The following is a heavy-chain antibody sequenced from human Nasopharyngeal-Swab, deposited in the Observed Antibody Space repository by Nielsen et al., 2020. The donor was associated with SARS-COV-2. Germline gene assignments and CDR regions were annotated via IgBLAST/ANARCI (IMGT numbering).Heavy chain of an antibody. V-gene: IGHV4-59*01. CDR2: IYYSGST. J-gene: IGHJ3*02. D-gene: IGHD2-2*01. CDR3: ASNSTSWYGSAFDI. Sequence: GSLRLSCTVSGGSISSYYWSWIRQPPGKGLGWIGYIYYSGSTNYNPSLKSRVTISVDTSKNQFSLKLTSVTAADTAVYYCASNSTSWYGSAFDIWGQGTMVTVSS. CDR1: GGSISSYY.